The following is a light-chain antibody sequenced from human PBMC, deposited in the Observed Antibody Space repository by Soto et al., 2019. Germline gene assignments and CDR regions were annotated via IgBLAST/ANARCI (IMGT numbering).Light chain of an antibody. J-gene: IGKJ1*01. CDR2: DVS. Sequence: EFVLTQSPVTLSLSPGERATLSCRASQNVDSSLAWYQHKPGQAPRLLIYDVSNRATGTPLRFSGSGSGTDFTLTISSLEPEDSAVYYCQQRINWTFDQGTKVEIK. CDR1: QNVDSS. V-gene: IGKV3-11*01. CDR3: QQRINWT.